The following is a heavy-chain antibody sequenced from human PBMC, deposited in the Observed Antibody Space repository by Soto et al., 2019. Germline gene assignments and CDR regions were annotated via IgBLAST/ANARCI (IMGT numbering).Heavy chain of an antibody. J-gene: IGHJ3*02. CDR2: ISSSGSTI. CDR3: ARDSADSSGYYRPVEAFDI. CDR1: GFTFSDYY. V-gene: IGHV3-11*01. D-gene: IGHD3-22*01. Sequence: GSLRLACSASGFTFSDYYMSWIRQAPGKGLEWVSYISSSGSTIYYADSVKGRFTISRDNAKNSLYLQMNSLRAEDTAVYYCARDSADSSGYYRPVEAFDIWGQGTMVTV.